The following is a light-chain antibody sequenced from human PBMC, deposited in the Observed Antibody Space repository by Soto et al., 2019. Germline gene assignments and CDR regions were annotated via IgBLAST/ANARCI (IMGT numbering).Light chain of an antibody. CDR1: QSVDIN. V-gene: IGKV3-15*01. Sequence: IVLTQSPATLSLSPGDRVTLSCRASQSVDINLAWYQQRAGQAPRLLVYGASTKATDMPGRFSGRGSGTEFTLTINNLQSEDFAVYYCQQYRNWPRTFGQGSKVDIK. CDR2: GAS. J-gene: IGKJ1*01. CDR3: QQYRNWPRT.